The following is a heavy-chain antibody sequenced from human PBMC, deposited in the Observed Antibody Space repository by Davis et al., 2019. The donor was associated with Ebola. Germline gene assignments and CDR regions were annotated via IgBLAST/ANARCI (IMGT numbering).Heavy chain of an antibody. CDR3: ARDRGSDWYFDL. D-gene: IGHD3-9*01. CDR1: GFTFSSYA. J-gene: IGHJ4*02. V-gene: IGHV3-30-3*01. CDR2: ISYDGSNK. Sequence: GGSLRLSCAASGFTFSSYAMHWVRQAPGKGLEWVAVISYDGSNKYYADSVKGRFTISRDNSKNTLYLQMNSLRVEDTALYYCARDRGSDWYFDLWGQGTLVTVSS.